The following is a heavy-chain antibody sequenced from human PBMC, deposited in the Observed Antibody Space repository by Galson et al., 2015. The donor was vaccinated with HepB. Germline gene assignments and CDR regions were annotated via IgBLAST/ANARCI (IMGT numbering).Heavy chain of an antibody. D-gene: IGHD3-3*01. CDR1: GGTFSSYA. V-gene: IGHV1-69*13. Sequence: SVKVSCKASGGTFSSYAISWVRQAPGQGLEWMGGIIPIFGTANYAQKFQGRVTITADESTSTAYMELSSLRSEDTAVYYCARMAGYDFWVSGWFDPWGQGTLVTVSS. J-gene: IGHJ5*02. CDR2: IIPIFGTA. CDR3: ARMAGYDFWVSGWFDP.